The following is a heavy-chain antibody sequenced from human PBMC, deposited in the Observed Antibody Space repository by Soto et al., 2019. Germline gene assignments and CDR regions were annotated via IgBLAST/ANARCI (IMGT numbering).Heavy chain of an antibody. D-gene: IGHD3-3*01. CDR3: AKGLGSGYYMDV. V-gene: IGHV3-7*05. J-gene: IGHJ6*03. CDR2: IKKDGSEK. Sequence: PGGSLRLSCAATGFIFSDYWMSWVRQAPGKGLEWVANIKKDGSEKYYVDSAKGRFTISRDNAKNSLYLQMNSLGADDTAVYYCAKGLGSGYYMDVWGKGTTVTVSS. CDR1: GFIFSDYW.